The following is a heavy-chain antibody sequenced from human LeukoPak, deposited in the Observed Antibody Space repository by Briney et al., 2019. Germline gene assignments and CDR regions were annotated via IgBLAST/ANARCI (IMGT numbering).Heavy chain of an antibody. J-gene: IGHJ4*02. Sequence: GGSLRLSCETSGFIFSNCWMTWVRQAPGKGLEWVSFIGSNPTTIYYADSVKGRFTISRDNAKNSLYLQMNILGAEDTALYYCTRHGWNDRDFYFDNWGQGTLVTVSS. CDR1: GFIFSNCW. D-gene: IGHD1-1*01. V-gene: IGHV3-48*01. CDR3: TRHGWNDRDFYFDN. CDR2: IGSNPTTI.